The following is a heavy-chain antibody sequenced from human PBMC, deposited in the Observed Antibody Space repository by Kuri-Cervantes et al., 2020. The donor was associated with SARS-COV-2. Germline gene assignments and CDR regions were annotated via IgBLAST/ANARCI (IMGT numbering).Heavy chain of an antibody. D-gene: IGHD2-2*03. CDR2: ISYDGSNK. J-gene: IGHJ4*02. CDR1: GFTFSSYA. Sequence: GESLKISCAASGFTFSSYAMHWVRQAPDKGLEWVAVISYDGSNKYYADSVKGRFTISRDNSKNTLYLQMNSLRAEDTAVYYCARGYMPMDIVVVPADRGFDYWGQGTLVTVSS. V-gene: IGHV3-30-3*01. CDR3: ARGYMPMDIVVVPADRGFDY.